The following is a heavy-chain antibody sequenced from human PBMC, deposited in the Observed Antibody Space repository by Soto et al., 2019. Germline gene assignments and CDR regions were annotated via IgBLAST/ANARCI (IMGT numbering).Heavy chain of an antibody. J-gene: IGHJ6*02. CDR1: GFTFSSYA. D-gene: IGHD5-18*01. Sequence: GGSLRLCCAASGFTFSSYAMHWVRQAPGKGLEWVAVISYDGSNKYYADSLKGRFTISRDNSKNTLYLQMNSLRAEDTAVHYCARDATRGYSYGFGGYYDMDVWGQGTTVTAP. CDR2: ISYDGSNK. V-gene: IGHV3-30-3*01. CDR3: ARDATRGYSYGFGGYYDMDV.